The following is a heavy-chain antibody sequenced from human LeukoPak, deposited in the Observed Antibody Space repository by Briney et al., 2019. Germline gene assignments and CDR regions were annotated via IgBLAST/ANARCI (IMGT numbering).Heavy chain of an antibody. CDR2: INHSGST. CDR3: ARGRWFDP. CDR1: GGSFSGYY. Sequence: KXSETLSLTCAVYGGSFSGYYWSWIRQPPGKGLEWIGEINHSGSTNYNPSLKSRVTISVDTSKNQFSLKLSSVTAADTAVYYCARGRWFDPWGQGTLVTVSS. J-gene: IGHJ5*02. V-gene: IGHV4-34*01.